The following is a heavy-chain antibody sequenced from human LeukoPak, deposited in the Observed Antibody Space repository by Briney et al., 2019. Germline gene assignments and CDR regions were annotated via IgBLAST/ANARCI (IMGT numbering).Heavy chain of an antibody. Sequence: GGSLRLSCAASGFTFSSYWMSWVRQAPGKGLEWVAVIWYDGSNKYYADSVKGRFTISRDNSKSTLYLQMNSLRAEDTAVYYCARDLYDGSGYYGHDYWGQGTLVTVPS. D-gene: IGHD3-22*01. J-gene: IGHJ4*02. V-gene: IGHV3-33*08. CDR3: ARDLYDGSGYYGHDY. CDR2: IWYDGSNK. CDR1: GFTFSSYW.